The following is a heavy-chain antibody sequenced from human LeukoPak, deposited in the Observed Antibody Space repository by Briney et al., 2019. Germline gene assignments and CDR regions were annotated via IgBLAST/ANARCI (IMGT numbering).Heavy chain of an antibody. Sequence: GGSLTLSCSLSGLTLDEYAVLWLAHPPGRGLVGVSHIIWDGGRTYSPPSVKGRLTISRDNSKNSLYLQMNSLRAEDTALYYYAKGNTAMARGYMDVWGKGTRVTVSS. CDR1: GLTLDEYA. CDR3: AKGNTAMARGYMDV. V-gene: IGHV3-43D*03. J-gene: IGHJ6*03. D-gene: IGHD5-18*01. CDR2: IIWDGGRT.